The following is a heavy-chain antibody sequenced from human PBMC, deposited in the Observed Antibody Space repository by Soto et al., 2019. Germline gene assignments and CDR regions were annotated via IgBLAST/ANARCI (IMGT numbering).Heavy chain of an antibody. Sequence: GGSLRLSCAASGFTFSSYSMNWVRQAPGKGLEWVSYISSSSSTIYYADSVKGRFTISRDNAKNSLYLQMNSLRAEDTAVYYCARGLLRFLEWFAFDIWGQGTMVTVSS. CDR1: GFTFSSYS. CDR2: ISSSSSTI. CDR3: ARGLLRFLEWFAFDI. D-gene: IGHD3-3*01. J-gene: IGHJ3*02. V-gene: IGHV3-48*01.